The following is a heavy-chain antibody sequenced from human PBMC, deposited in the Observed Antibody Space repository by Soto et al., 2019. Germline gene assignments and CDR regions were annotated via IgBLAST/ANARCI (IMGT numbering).Heavy chain of an antibody. Sequence: QITLNESGPTVVRPTETLTLTCRFSGFSLTTSGVGVGWIRQSPGKAPEWLALIYWDDDKRYSASLKSRPTITKDTSKTLVVLTVSDLDPADTATYYCAHRVLRTVFGLVTTTAIYFDFWGQGTPVAVSS. CDR2: IYWDDDK. J-gene: IGHJ4*02. V-gene: IGHV2-5*02. CDR3: AHRVLRTVFGLVTTTAIYFDF. CDR1: GFSLTTSGVG. D-gene: IGHD3-3*01.